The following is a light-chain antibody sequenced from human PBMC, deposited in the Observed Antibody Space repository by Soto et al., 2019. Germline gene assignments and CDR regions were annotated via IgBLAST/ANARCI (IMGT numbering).Light chain of an antibody. CDR3: QQYNNWPPT. CDR1: QSVSSSY. J-gene: IGKJ1*01. V-gene: IGKV3-15*01. Sequence: EIVLTQSPGTLSLSPGERATLSCRASQSVSSSYLAWYPQKPGQAPRLLIYGASTRATGIPARFSGSGSGTEFTLTISSLQSEDFAVYYCQQYNNWPPTVGQGTKVDIK. CDR2: GAS.